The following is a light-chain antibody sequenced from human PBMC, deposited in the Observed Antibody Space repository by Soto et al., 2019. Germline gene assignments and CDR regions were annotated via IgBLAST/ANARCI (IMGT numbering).Light chain of an antibody. CDR2: DVS. V-gene: IGLV2-11*01. CDR1: SSDVGGYNY. Sequence: QSVLTQPRSVSGSPGQSVTISCTGTSSDVGGYNYVSWYQHHPGKAPKLMIYDVSKRPSGVPDRFSGSKSGNTASLTISGLQAEDEADYYCCSYAGSYTFEVFGTGTKVTV. J-gene: IGLJ1*01. CDR3: CSYAGSYTFEV.